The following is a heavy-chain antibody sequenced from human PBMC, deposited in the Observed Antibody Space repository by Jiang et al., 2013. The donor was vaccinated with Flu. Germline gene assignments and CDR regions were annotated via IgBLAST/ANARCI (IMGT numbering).Heavy chain of an antibody. V-gene: IGHV4-4*07. J-gene: IGHJ4*02. CDR1: GASISSYR. CDR2: IFASGTT. CDR3: ARGIVGATAPDY. D-gene: IGHD1-26*01. Sequence: GLVKPSETLSLTCTVSGASISSYRWSWFRQPAGKGLEWIGRIFASGTTNYNPSLRSRVTMSVDTSRDEFSLKLTSVTAADTAMYYCARGIVGATAPDYWGQGTLVTVSP.